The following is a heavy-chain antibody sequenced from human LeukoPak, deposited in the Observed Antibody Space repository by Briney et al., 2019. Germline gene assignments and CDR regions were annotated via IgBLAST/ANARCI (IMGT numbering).Heavy chain of an antibody. V-gene: IGHV1-8*01. CDR2: MNPNSGNT. CDR3: TRGSSGRRDN. D-gene: IGHD6-19*01. Sequence: ASVKVPCKAPGYTFTSCDINWVRQATGQGLEWMGWMNPNSGNTGYGQSFQGRITMTRDISIGTAYMELSNLTSEDTAIYYCTRGSSGRRDNWGQGTLVTVSA. CDR1: GYTFTSCD. J-gene: IGHJ4*02.